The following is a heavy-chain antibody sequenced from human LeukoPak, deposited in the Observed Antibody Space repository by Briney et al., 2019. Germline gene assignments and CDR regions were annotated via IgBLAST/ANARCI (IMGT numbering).Heavy chain of an antibody. D-gene: IGHD2-2*01. Sequence: GGSLRLSCAASGFTFSSYWMSWVRQAPGKGLEWEANIKQDGNEKYYVDSVKGRFTISRDNAKNSLYLQMNSLRAEDTAVYYSARDDCSSISCYHNWFDPWGQGTLVTVSS. V-gene: IGHV3-7*01. CDR2: IKQDGNEK. J-gene: IGHJ5*02. CDR1: GFTFSSYW. CDR3: ARDDCSSISCYHNWFDP.